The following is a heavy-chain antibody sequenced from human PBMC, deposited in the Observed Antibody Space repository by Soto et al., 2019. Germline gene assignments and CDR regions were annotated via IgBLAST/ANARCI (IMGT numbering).Heavy chain of an antibody. CDR3: ARDANNRDSSGQYYYDVFDI. D-gene: IGHD3-22*01. Sequence: PGGSLRLSCAASGFTFSSYSMNWVRQAPGKGLEWVSSISSSSSYIYYADSVKGRFTISRDNAKNSLYLQMNSLRAEDTAVYYYARDANNRDSSGQYYYDVFDIWGQGTKVTVSS. CDR2: ISSSSSYI. J-gene: IGHJ3*02. CDR1: GFTFSSYS. V-gene: IGHV3-21*01.